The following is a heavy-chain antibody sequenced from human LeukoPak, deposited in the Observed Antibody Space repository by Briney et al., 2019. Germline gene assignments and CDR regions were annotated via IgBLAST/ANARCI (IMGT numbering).Heavy chain of an antibody. Sequence: GGSLRLSCAAPGFTFSSYWMSWVRQAPGKGLEWVANIKQDGSEKYYVDSVKGRFTISRDNAKNSLYLQMNSLRAEDTAVYYCARVWEYSSSPYFDYWGQGTLVTVSS. D-gene: IGHD6-6*01. J-gene: IGHJ4*02. CDR2: IKQDGSEK. V-gene: IGHV3-7*01. CDR1: GFTFSSYW. CDR3: ARVWEYSSSPYFDY.